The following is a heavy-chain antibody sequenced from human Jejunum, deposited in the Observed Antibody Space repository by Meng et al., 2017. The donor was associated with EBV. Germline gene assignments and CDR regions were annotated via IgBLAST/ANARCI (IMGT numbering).Heavy chain of an antibody. V-gene: IGHV3-53*01. CDR2: IYSDSTT. CDR1: GFIVSNSY. D-gene: IGHD1-14*01. CDR3: AKRGTSGWYDL. Sequence: GGLTQPGGSLRLSWAASGFIVSNSYFSWVRQAPGKGLEWVSVIYSDSTTHYADSVKGRFTMSRDNSKSTLFLQMDSLRAEDTAIYYCAKRGTSGWYDLWGQGTLVTVSS. J-gene: IGHJ5*01.